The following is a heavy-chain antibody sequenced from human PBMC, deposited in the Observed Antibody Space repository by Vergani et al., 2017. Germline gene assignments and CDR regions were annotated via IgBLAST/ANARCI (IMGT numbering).Heavy chain of an antibody. D-gene: IGHD2-2*01. CDR2: IRYDGSNK. Sequence: QVQLVESGGGVVQPGGSLTLSCAASGFTFSSYGMHWVRQAPGKGLEWVAFIRYDGSNKYYADSVKGRFTISRDNSKNTLYLQMNSLRAEDTAVYYCAKVVVVVPAGRQGYYGMDVWGQXP. J-gene: IGHJ6*02. V-gene: IGHV3-30*02. CDR1: GFTFSSYG. CDR3: AKVVVVVPAGRQGYYGMDV.